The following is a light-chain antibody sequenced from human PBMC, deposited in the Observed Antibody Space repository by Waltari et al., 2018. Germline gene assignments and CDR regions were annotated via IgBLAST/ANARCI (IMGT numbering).Light chain of an antibody. CDR2: DTE. CDR1: TGVVPTRYY. J-gene: IGLJ3*02. CDR3: SLYYGDARWV. Sequence: VLTQEPSVTVSPGGTVTLTCASTTGVVPTRYYPNWFQQKPGQSPTTLIYDTEKGHAWTPARFSGSLLGGKAALTLSNVQPEDEADYYCSLYYGDARWVFGGGTKLTVL. V-gene: IGLV7-43*01.